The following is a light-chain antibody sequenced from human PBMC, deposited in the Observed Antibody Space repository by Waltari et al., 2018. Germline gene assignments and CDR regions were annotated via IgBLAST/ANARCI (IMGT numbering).Light chain of an antibody. V-gene: IGLV6-57*03. CDR1: SGPIASNY. CDR2: EDN. Sequence: NFMLTQPHSVSESPGKTVTISCTRSSGPIASNYVQWYQQRPGSAPTTVIYEDNQRPSGLPDRFSGSIDSYSNSASLTISGLQTGDEADYYCQSYDIDDHWVFGGGTKLTVL. CDR3: QSYDIDDHWV. J-gene: IGLJ3*02.